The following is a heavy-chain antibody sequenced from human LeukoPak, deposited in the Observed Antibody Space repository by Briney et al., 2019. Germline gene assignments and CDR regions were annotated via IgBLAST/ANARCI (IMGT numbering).Heavy chain of an antibody. J-gene: IGHJ4*02. V-gene: IGHV3-21*01. D-gene: IGHD3-16*01. CDR3: ARDVTLGNFDY. CDR2: ISRSSSYI. CDR1: GFTFSSYS. Sequence: GGSLRLSCAASGFTFSSYSMNWVRQAPGKGLEWVSSISRSSSYIYYADSVKGRFTISRDNAKNSLYLQMNSLRAEDTAVYYCARDVTLGNFDYWGQGILVIVSS.